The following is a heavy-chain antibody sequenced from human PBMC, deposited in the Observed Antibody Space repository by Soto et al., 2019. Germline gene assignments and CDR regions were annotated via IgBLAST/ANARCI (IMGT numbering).Heavy chain of an antibody. J-gene: IGHJ4*02. D-gene: IGHD3-22*01. CDR1: GFTFSSYS. Sequence: GGSLRLSCAASGFTFSSYSMNWVRQAPGKGLVWVSRINSDGSSTSYADSVKGRFTISRDNAKNTLYLQMKGLRAEDTAVYYCARYPYDSSGFFDHWGQGALVTVSS. V-gene: IGHV3-74*01. CDR2: INSDGSST. CDR3: ARYPYDSSGFFDH.